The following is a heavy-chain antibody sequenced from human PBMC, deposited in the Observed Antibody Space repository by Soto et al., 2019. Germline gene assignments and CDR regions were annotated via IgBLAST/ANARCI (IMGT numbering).Heavy chain of an antibody. D-gene: IGHD1-7*01. CDR3: ATKENWNYAVY. CDR2: INHSGST. V-gene: IGHV4-34*01. J-gene: IGHJ4*02. CDR1: GGSLSGYY. Sequence: SETLSLTCAVYGGSLSGYYWNWIRQPPGKGLEWIGEINHSGSTNYNPSLKSRVTISVDTSKNQFSLKLSSVTAADTAVYYCATKENWNYAVYWGQGTLVTVSS.